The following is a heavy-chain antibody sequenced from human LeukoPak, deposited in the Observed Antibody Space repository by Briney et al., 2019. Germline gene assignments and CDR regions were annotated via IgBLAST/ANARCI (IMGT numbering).Heavy chain of an antibody. CDR1: GFTVSSNY. J-gene: IGHJ4*02. CDR2: IYSGGST. V-gene: IGHV3-53*01. D-gene: IGHD3-22*01. Sequence: GGSLRLSCAASGFTVSSNYMSWVRQAPGKGLEWVSVIYSGGSTYYADSVKGRFTISRDNSKNTLYLQMNSLRAEDTAVYYCARELNYYDSSGYYPDYFDYWGQGTLVTVSS. CDR3: ARELNYYDSSGYYPDYFDY.